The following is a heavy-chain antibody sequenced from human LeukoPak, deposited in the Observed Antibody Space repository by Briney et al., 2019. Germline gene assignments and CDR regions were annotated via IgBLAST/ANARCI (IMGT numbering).Heavy chain of an antibody. D-gene: IGHD6-19*01. Sequence: SVKVSCKASGGTFSSYAISWVRQAPGQGLEWMGRIIPILGIANYAQKFQGRVTITADKSTSTAYMELSSLRSEDTAMYYCARDTGIAVLSDSWGQGTLVTVSS. J-gene: IGHJ4*02. V-gene: IGHV1-69*04. CDR2: IIPILGIA. CDR3: ARDTGIAVLSDS. CDR1: GGTFSSYA.